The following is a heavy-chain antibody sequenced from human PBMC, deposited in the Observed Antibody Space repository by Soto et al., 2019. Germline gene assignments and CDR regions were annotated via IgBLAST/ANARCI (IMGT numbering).Heavy chain of an antibody. Sequence: PXXTLSLSCAVYGGSFSGYYWAWIPQPPGTGLEWMGEINHSGSTNYTPSLKSRVTISVDTSKNQFSLKLTSVTAADTAVYYCARDKITGPFDSGAQETLVTVSS. V-gene: IGHV4-34*01. D-gene: IGHD2-8*02. CDR3: ARDKITGPFDS. J-gene: IGHJ4*02. CDR1: GGSFSGYY. CDR2: INHSGST.